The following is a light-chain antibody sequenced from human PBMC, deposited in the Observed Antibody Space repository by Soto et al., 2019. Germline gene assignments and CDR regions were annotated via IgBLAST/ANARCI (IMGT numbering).Light chain of an antibody. Sequence: QSVLTQPASVSGSPGQSITISCTGTSSDVGGYNYVSWYQQHPGKAPKLMIYDVSNRPSGVSNRFSGSKSGNTASLTISGLQAEDEADYYCSSYTSSSTYVFGTGXKVPGL. V-gene: IGLV2-14*01. CDR2: DVS. CDR3: SSYTSSSTYV. J-gene: IGLJ1*01. CDR1: SSDVGGYNY.